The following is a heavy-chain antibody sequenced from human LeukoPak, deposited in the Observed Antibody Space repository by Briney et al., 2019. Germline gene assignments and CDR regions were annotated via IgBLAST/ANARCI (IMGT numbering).Heavy chain of an antibody. J-gene: IGHJ5*02. CDR3: ARGLPPQGYSSSSTHGPPRYNWFDP. D-gene: IGHD6-6*01. V-gene: IGHV4-59*01. Sequence: SETLSLTCTVSGGSISSYYWSWLRQPPGKGLEWIGNIYYSGSTNYNPSLTSRVTISVNTSKDQFSLKLSSVTAADTAVYYCARGLPPQGYSSSSTHGPPRYNWFDPWGQGTLVTVSS. CDR1: GGSISSYY. CDR2: IYYSGST.